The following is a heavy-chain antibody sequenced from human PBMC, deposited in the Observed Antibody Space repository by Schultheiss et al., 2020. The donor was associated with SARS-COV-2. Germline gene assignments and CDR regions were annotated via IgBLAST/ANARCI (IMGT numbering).Heavy chain of an antibody. V-gene: IGHV4-59*01. Sequence: SETLSLTCTVSGGSISSYYWSWIRQPPGKGLEWIGYVYSSGNTNYNPSLKSRVTMSVDMTKNQFSLKVNSVTAADTAVYYCATEGSGSYYNYFDYWGQGTLVTVSS. CDR3: ATEGSGSYYNYFDY. CDR1: GGSISSYY. D-gene: IGHD3-10*01. CDR2: VYSSGNT. J-gene: IGHJ4*02.